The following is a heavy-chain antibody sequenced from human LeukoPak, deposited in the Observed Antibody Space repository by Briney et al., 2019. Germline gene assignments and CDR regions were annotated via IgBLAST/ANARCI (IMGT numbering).Heavy chain of an antibody. J-gene: IGHJ4*02. CDR1: GGSFSGYY. V-gene: IGHV4-34*01. D-gene: IGHD2-2*02. CDR2: INHSGST. CDR3: ARRPRYCSSTSCYTGYFDY. Sequence: SETLSLTCAVYGGSFSGYYWSWIRQPPGKGLGWIGEINHSGSTNYNPSLKSRVTISVDTSKNQFSLKLSSVTAADTAVYYCARRPRYCSSTSCYTGYFDYWGQGTLVTVSS.